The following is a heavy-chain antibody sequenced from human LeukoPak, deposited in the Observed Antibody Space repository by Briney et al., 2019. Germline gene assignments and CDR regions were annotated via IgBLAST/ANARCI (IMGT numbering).Heavy chain of an antibody. J-gene: IGHJ6*03. D-gene: IGHD3-9*01. CDR2: IYTSGST. CDR1: GGSISSYY. V-gene: IGHV4-4*07. CDR3: ARDLGGILTGYSSGYYYYMDV. Sequence: SETLSLTCTVSGGSISSYYWSWIRQPAGKGLEWIGRIYTSGSTNYNPSLKSRVTMSVDTSTKQFSLKLSSVNAADTAVYYCARDLGGILTGYSSGYYYYMDVWGKGTTVTVSS.